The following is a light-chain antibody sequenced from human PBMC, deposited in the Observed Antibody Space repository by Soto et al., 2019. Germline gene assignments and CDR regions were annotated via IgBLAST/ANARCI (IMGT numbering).Light chain of an antibody. J-gene: IGKJ1*01. Sequence: EIVLTQSPATLSLSPGERATLSCRASQSVSSYLAWYQQKPGQAPRLLIYDASNRATGIPARFSGSGSGTDFTLTISSLEPEDFAVYYCQQRSIWPWTFGLGTKVEIK. V-gene: IGKV3-11*01. CDR1: QSVSSY. CDR3: QQRSIWPWT. CDR2: DAS.